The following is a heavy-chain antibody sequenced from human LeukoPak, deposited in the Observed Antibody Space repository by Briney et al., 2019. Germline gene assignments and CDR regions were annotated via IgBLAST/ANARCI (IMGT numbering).Heavy chain of an antibody. J-gene: IGHJ4*02. D-gene: IGHD3-22*01. CDR2: ISYDGSNK. CDR1: GFAFRSYG. CDR3: ARGRGYDSGTYNYAFSDY. Sequence: GGSLRLSCAASGFAFRSYGMHWVRQAPGKGLEWVAVISYDGSNKYYADSVKGRFTISRDSSKNTLYLQMNSLRTEDTAVYYCARGRGYDSGTYNYAFSDYWGQGTLVTVSS. V-gene: IGHV3-30*03.